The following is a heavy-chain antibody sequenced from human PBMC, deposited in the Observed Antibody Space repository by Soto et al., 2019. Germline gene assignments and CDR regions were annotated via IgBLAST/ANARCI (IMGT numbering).Heavy chain of an antibody. D-gene: IGHD2-2*02. CDR1: GFTFSSYG. Sequence: GGSLRLSCAASGFTFSSYGMHWVRQAPGKGLEWVAVIWYDGSNKYYADSVKGRMTISRDNSNNTVFLQLSSLTTADTAVYHCMKGRCKTITCYTVFLDDWGRGTLVTVSS. V-gene: IGHV3-33*03. J-gene: IGHJ4*02. CDR2: IWYDGSNK. CDR3: MKGRCKTITCYTVFLDD.